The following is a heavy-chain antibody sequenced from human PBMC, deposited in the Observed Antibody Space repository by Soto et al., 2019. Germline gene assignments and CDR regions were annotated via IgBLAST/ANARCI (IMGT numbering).Heavy chain of an antibody. J-gene: IGHJ2*01. CDR2: ISYDGSNK. D-gene: IGHD4-4*01. CDR3: ERSLWRDDYNWGYFDL. Sequence: QVQLVESGGGVVQPGRSLRLSCAASGFTFSSYAMHWVRQAPGKGLEWVAVISYDGSNKYYADSVKGRFTISRDNSKNSMYLQMNSLRSEDTAVYDWERSLWRDDYNWGYFDLWGRGTLVTVSS. CDR1: GFTFSSYA. V-gene: IGHV3-30-3*01.